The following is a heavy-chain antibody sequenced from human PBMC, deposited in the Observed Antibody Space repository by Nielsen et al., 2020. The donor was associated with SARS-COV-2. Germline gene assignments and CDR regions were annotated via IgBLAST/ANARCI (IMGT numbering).Heavy chain of an antibody. CDR3: ARGASIAAAGGVY. V-gene: IGHV3-23*01. J-gene: IGHJ4*02. Sequence: GESLKISCAASGFTFSSYAMSWVRQAPGKGLEWVSAISGSGGSTYYADSVKGRFTISRDNAKNSLYLQMNSLRAEDTAVYYCARGASIAAAGGVYWGQGTLVTVSS. CDR1: GFTFSSYA. D-gene: IGHD6-13*01. CDR2: ISGSGGST.